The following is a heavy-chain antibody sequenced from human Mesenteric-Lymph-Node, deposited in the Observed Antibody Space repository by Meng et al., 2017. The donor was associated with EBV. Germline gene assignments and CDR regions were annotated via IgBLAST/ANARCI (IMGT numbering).Heavy chain of an antibody. D-gene: IGHD3-16*01. CDR1: GAAVISGSHY. V-gene: IGHV4-61*01. CDR3: ARATTWGGGEDY. J-gene: IGHJ4*02. Sequence: QGLLQASGPGLVKPSGTLYLTCTVSGAAVISGSHYWSWIRQPPGKGLEWIGYVYYSGTTDYNPSLKSRVAISVDTSKNQVSLKMYSVTAADTATYYYARATTWGGGEDYWGQGTLVTVSS. CDR2: VYYSGTT.